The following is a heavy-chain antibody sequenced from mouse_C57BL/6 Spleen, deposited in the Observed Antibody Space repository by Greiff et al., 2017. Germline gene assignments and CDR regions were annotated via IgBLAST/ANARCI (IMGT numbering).Heavy chain of an antibody. Sequence: EVKLVESGGGLVKPGGSLKLSCAASGFTFSDYGMHWVRQAPEKGLEWVAYISSGSSSIYYADTVKGRFTISRDNAKNTLFLQMTSLRSEDTAMYYCERRGIGWYFDVWGTGTTVTVSS. CDR2: ISSGSSSI. D-gene: IGHD2-14*01. CDR1: GFTFSDYG. CDR3: ERRGIGWYFDV. J-gene: IGHJ1*03. V-gene: IGHV5-17*01.